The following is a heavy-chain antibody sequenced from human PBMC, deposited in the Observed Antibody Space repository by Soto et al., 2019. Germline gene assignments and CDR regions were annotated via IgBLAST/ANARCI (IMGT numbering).Heavy chain of an antibody. CDR3: AMVDVYVTPSPQDV. V-gene: IGHV1-18*01. Sequence: QVQLVQSRAEVKNPGASVKVSCKASGYSFTRYGIAWARQAPGQGLEWMGWSNTYNGNTNYAQNPQGRATLTTDTSTSTAYMELTSLRSNDTAIYYCAMVDVYVTPSPQDVWGQGTTVIVSS. J-gene: IGHJ6*02. CDR1: GYSFTRYG. CDR2: SNTYNGNT. D-gene: IGHD3-16*01.